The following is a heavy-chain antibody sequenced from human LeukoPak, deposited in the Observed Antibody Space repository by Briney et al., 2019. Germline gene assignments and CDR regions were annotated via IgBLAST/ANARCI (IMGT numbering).Heavy chain of an antibody. J-gene: IGHJ4*02. D-gene: IGHD1-26*01. CDR1: GFTFSDYY. V-gene: IGHV3-11*05. Sequence: GGSLRLSCAASGFTFSDYYMSWMRQAPGKGLEWVSYISSTRTSTYTHYADSVKGRFTISRDNAKNSLYLQMNSLRAEDTAVYYCARVRGSYSVDYWGQGTLVTVSS. CDR3: ARVRGSYSVDY. CDR2: ISSTRTSTYT.